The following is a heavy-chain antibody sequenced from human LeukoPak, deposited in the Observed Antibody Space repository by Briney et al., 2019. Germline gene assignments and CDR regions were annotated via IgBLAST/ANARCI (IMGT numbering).Heavy chain of an antibody. CDR3: ARGGQYSGSYSVY. V-gene: IGHV4-59*12. CDR1: GGSISTYY. Sequence: PSETLSLTCTVSGGSISTYYWSWIRQPPGKGLEWIAYIDYRGSTTYNPSLRSRVTISVDTSKNQFSLKLSSVTAADTAVYYCARGGQYSGSYSVYWGKGTLVTVSS. J-gene: IGHJ4*02. CDR2: IDYRGST. D-gene: IGHD1-26*01.